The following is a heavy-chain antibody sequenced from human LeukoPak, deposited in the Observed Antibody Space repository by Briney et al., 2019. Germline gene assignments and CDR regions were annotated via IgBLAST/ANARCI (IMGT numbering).Heavy chain of an antibody. D-gene: IGHD3-10*01. CDR2: IYYSGST. Sequence: SETLSLTCTVSGGSISSYYWSWIRQPPGKGLEWIGYIYYSGSTNYNPSLKSRVTISVDTSKNQFSLKLSSVTAADTAVYYCARQPSREWFGIADYWGQGTLVTVSS. V-gene: IGHV4-59*08. CDR1: GGSISSYY. CDR3: ARQPSREWFGIADY. J-gene: IGHJ4*02.